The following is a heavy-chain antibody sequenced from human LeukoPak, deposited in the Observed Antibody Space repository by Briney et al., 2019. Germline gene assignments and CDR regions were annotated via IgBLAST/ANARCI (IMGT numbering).Heavy chain of an antibody. CDR1: GYTFTGNY. CDR2: FDPEDGET. Sequence: ASVKVSCKASGYTFTGNYMHWVRQAPGKGLEWMGGFDPEDGETIYAQKFQGRVTMTEDTSTDTAYMELSSLRSEDTAVYYCATPIAAAGIFDYWGQGTLVTVSS. D-gene: IGHD6-13*01. CDR3: ATPIAAAGIFDY. V-gene: IGHV1-24*01. J-gene: IGHJ4*02.